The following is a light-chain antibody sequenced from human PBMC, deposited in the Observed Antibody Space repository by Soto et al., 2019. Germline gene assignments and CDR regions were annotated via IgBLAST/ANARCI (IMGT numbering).Light chain of an antibody. CDR1: QSVSSN. CDR3: QQYNNWPPYT. J-gene: IGKJ2*01. CDR2: GAS. Sequence: EIVMTQSPATLSVSPGERATLSCRASQSVSSNLAWYQQKPGQAPRLLIYGASTRATGIPARFSGSGSWTEFTLTISSLQSEDFAVYYYQQYNNWPPYTFGPGTKLEIK. V-gene: IGKV3-15*01.